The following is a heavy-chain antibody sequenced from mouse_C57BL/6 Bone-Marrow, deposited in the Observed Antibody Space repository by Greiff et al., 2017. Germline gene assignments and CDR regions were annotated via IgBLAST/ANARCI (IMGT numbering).Heavy chain of an antibody. J-gene: IGHJ4*01. Sequence: QVQLQQPGAELVKPGASVKLSCKASGYTFTSYWMHWVKQRPGQGLEWIGMIHPNSGSTNYNEKFKSKATLTVDKSSSSAYMQLSSLTSEDSAVYYCVYDYDGYAMDYWGQGTSLTVSS. CDR1: GYTFTSYW. CDR3: VYDYDGYAMDY. V-gene: IGHV1-64*01. D-gene: IGHD2-4*01. CDR2: IHPNSGST.